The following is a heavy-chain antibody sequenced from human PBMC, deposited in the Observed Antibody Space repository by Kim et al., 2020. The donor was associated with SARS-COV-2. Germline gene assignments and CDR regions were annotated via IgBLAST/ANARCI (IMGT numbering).Heavy chain of an antibody. J-gene: IGHJ6*02. CDR3: ARVFVRSFYYGSGSYYNDYYYGMDV. CDR1: GFTFSSYA. Sequence: GGSLRLSCAASGFTFSSYAMHWVRQAPGKGLEWVAVISYDGSNKYYADSVKGRFTISRDNSKNTLYLQMNSLRAEDTAVYYCARVFVRSFYYGSGSYYNDYYYGMDVWGQGTTVTVSS. D-gene: IGHD3-10*01. V-gene: IGHV3-30*04. CDR2: ISYDGSNK.